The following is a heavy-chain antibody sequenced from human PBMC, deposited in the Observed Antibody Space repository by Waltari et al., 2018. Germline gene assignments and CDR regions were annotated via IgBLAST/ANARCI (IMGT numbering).Heavy chain of an antibody. CDR3: ARDTGGWFYDV. V-gene: IGHV4-4*07. CDR1: DGAISIFY. D-gene: IGHD3-10*01. Sequence: QVQLLQSGPGLVKPSETLSLTCTVSDGAISIFYWTWIRQPPGKGPEWIGCISTTGGTKYNPSLLRRCSFSVDTSKNQFSLRLTSVTAADTALYYCARDTGGWFYDVWGRGSLVTVSA. CDR2: ISTTGGT. J-gene: IGHJ2*01.